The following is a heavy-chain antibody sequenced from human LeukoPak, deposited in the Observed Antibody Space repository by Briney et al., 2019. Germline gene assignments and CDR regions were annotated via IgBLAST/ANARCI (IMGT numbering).Heavy chain of an antibody. CDR2: ISYDGSNK. CDR1: GFTFSSYG. V-gene: IGHV3-30*03. Sequence: GGSLRLSCAASGFTFSSYGMHWVRQAPGKGLEWVAVISYDGSNKYYADSVKGRFIISRDNSKNTLYLQMNSLRAEDTAVYYCATLIAAAGDFDYWGQGTLVTVSS. CDR3: ATLIAAAGDFDY. J-gene: IGHJ4*02. D-gene: IGHD6-13*01.